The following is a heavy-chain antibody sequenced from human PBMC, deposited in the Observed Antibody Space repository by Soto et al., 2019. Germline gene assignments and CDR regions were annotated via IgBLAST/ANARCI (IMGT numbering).Heavy chain of an antibody. Sequence: QITLKESGPPLVKPTQTLTLTCTFSGFSLRDYAVGVGWIRQPPGKALEWLSFIYWNDNEYYSPSLRSWLTISKDTSKNQVVLTMTNMDPVDTATYYCAHGSGWLFDYWGQGTLVTVSS. CDR2: IYWNDNE. J-gene: IGHJ4*02. D-gene: IGHD6-19*01. CDR1: GFSLRDYAVG. V-gene: IGHV2-5*01. CDR3: AHGSGWLFDY.